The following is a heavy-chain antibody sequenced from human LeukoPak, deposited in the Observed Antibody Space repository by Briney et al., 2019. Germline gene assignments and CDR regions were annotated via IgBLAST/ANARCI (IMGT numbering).Heavy chain of an antibody. CDR2: IKHDGSEK. Sequence: GGSLRLSCAASRFTFSSYWMSWVRQAPGKGLEWVANIKHDGSEKYYLDSVKGRFTISRDNAKNSLFLQMNSLRAEDTAVYYCARDRMYYHDNSGYYDYWGQGTLVTVSS. J-gene: IGHJ4*02. V-gene: IGHV3-7*01. CDR1: RFTFSSYW. D-gene: IGHD3-22*01. CDR3: ARDRMYYHDNSGYYDY.